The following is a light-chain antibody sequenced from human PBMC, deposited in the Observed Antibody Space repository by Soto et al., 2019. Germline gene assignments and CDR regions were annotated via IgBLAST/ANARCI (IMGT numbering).Light chain of an antibody. CDR3: QQYNNWPALYT. V-gene: IGKV3-15*01. CDR2: GAS. J-gene: IGKJ2*01. CDR1: QSVSSN. Sequence: EIWMTQSPATLSVSPGERATLSCRASQSVSSNLAWYQQKPGQAPRLLIYGASTRATGIPARFSGSGSGTEFTLTIRSLQSEEFAGYYCQQYNNWPALYTFGQGTKLEIK.